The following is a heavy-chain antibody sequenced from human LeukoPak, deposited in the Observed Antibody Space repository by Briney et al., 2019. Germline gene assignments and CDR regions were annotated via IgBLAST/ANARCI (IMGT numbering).Heavy chain of an antibody. J-gene: IGHJ4*02. Sequence: PGGSPRLSCAASGFTFNSYGMHWVRQAPGKGLEWVAVIWYDGSNKYYADSVKGRFTISRDNSKNTLYLQMNSLRVEDTAVYYCAREMTTAFDYWGQGTLVTVSS. CDR2: IWYDGSNK. CDR1: GFTFNSYG. V-gene: IGHV3-33*01. D-gene: IGHD4-17*01. CDR3: AREMTTAFDY.